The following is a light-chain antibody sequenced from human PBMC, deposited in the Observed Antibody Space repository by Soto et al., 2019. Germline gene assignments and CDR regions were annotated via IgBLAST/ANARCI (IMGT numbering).Light chain of an antibody. CDR3: QQYNNWPWT. CDR1: QSVSGN. CDR2: GAS. J-gene: IGKJ1*01. V-gene: IGKV3-15*01. Sequence: EIVMTQSPGTLSLSPWEAATLSCSASQSVSGNYLAWYQQKPGQAPRLLIHGASTRATGFPARFSGSGSGTDFTLTISSLQSEDFAIYYCQQYNNWPWTFGQGTKVDI.